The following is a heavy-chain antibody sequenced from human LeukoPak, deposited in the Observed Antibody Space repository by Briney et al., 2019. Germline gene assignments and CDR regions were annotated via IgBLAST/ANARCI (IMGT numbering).Heavy chain of an antibody. CDR3: ARGLPSWYSLVFDY. Sequence: AASVKVSCKTSGYTFGKYAIHWVRQAPGQRFEWMGWIDGGNGDTRFSQKFQDRVSFTRDTFATTVYMEVTSLRSEDTAVYYCARGLPSWYSLVFDYWGQGTLVTVSS. V-gene: IGHV1-3*01. J-gene: IGHJ4*02. CDR2: IDGGNGDT. CDR1: GYTFGKYA. D-gene: IGHD2-15*01.